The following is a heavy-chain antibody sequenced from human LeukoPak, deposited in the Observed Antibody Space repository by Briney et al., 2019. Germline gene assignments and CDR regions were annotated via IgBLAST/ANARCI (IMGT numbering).Heavy chain of an antibody. V-gene: IGHV3-7*01. J-gene: IGHJ6*02. CDR1: GFTFSSYW. CDR3: ARDNTVFRVAVAEDGYYYGMDV. D-gene: IGHD6-19*01. Sequence: GGSLRLSCAASGFTFSSYWMSWVRQAPGKGLEWVANIKQDGSEKYYVDSVKGRFTISRDNAKNSLYLQMNSLRAEDTAVYYCARDNTVFRVAVAEDGYYYGMDVWGQGTTVTVSS. CDR2: IKQDGSEK.